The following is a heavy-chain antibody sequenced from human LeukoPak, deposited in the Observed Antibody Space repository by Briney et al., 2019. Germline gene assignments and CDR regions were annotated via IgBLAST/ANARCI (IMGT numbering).Heavy chain of an antibody. J-gene: IGHJ4*02. CDR1: GFTFSSYV. D-gene: IGHD2-15*01. CDR2: ISYDGSNE. Sequence: GGSLRLSCAASGFTFSSYVMHWVRQAPGKGLEWVAIISYDGSNEYYADSVKGRFTISRDNSKNTLYLQMNSLRADDTAVYYCAKSGRYCSAGSCYQEASLDYWGQGTLVTVSS. V-gene: IGHV3-30*04. CDR3: AKSGRYCSAGSCYQEASLDY.